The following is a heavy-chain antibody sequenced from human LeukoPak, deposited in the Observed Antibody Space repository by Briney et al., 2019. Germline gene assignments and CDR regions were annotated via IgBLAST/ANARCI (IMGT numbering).Heavy chain of an antibody. CDR2: VNIDGSDT. CDR3: AKASGYGYNYPFDY. CDR1: GFTFSNYW. V-gene: IGHV3-74*01. J-gene: IGHJ4*02. Sequence: GSLRLSCAASGFTFSNYWVHWVRQAPGEGLVWVSRVNIDGSDTAYADSVKGRFTISRDNAKNTLFLQMNSLRAEDTAVYYCAKASGYGYNYPFDYWGQGTLVTVSS. D-gene: IGHD5-18*01.